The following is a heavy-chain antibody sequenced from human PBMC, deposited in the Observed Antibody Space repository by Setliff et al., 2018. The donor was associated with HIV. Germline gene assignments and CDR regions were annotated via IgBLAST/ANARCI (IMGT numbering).Heavy chain of an antibody. CDR1: GGSFSGSY. CDR2: INHSGST. CDR3: ASRRAAMWHGLFVGFEN. D-gene: IGHD1-26*01. J-gene: IGHJ4*02. V-gene: IGHV4-34*01. Sequence: SETLSLTCAVYGGSFSGSYWSWIRQPPGKGLEWIGEINHSGSTNYSPSLKSRVAISVDTSKNQFSLKLSSVTAADTAVYYCASRRAAMWHGLFVGFENWGQGTLVTVSS.